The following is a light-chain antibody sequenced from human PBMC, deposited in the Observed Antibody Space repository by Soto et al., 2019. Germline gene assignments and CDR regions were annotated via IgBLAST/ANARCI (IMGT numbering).Light chain of an antibody. CDR2: AAS. Sequence: DIQMTQSPSSLSASVGDRVTITCRASQGISNYLAWYQQKPGKVPKLLIYAASTLQSGVPSRFSGSGSGTDFTLTSSSLQSEDVATYDGQKYNSAPWTFGQGTKVEIK. V-gene: IGKV1-27*01. J-gene: IGKJ1*01. CDR3: QKYNSAPWT. CDR1: QGISNY.